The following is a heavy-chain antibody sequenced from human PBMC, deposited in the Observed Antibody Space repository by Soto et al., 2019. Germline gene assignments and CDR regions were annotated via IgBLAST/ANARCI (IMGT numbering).Heavy chain of an antibody. CDR1: GTSVSNYY. V-gene: IGHV4-4*07. Sequence: SETLSLTCSVSGTSVSNYYWSWIRQPAGKGLEHIGRIYTSGSTSYNPSLKSRVTTSMDTSQTQIYLNLTSVTAADTAVYYCARGGIQLSYAFDYWGQGILVTVSS. J-gene: IGHJ4*02. D-gene: IGHD5-18*01. CDR2: IYTSGST. CDR3: ARGGIQLSYAFDY.